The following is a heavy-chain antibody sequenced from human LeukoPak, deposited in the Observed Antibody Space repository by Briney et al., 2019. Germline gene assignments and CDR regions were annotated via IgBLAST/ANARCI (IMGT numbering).Heavy chain of an antibody. V-gene: IGHV1-8*02. CDR3: ARGLGILEWGIDY. Sequence: ASVKVSCKASGYTFSSYDINWVRQAAGQGLEWMGWMNPNSGNTGYAQKFEGRVTMTRNTSISTAYMELSSLRSEDTAVYYCARGLGILEWGIDYWGQGTLVTVSS. CDR2: MNPNSGNT. CDR1: GYTFSSYD. D-gene: IGHD3-3*01. J-gene: IGHJ4*02.